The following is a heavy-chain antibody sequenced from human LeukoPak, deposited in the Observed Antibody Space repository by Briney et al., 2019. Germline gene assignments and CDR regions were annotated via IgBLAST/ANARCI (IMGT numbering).Heavy chain of an antibody. D-gene: IGHD3-10*01. Sequence: SETLSLTCTVSGGSISSSSYYWGWIRQPPGKGLEWIGRIYTSGSTNYNPSLKSRVTMSVDTSKNQFSLKLSSVTAADTAVYYCARGWFGEFYYYYYMDVWGKGTTVTVSS. J-gene: IGHJ6*03. CDR1: GGSISSSSYY. CDR3: ARGWFGEFYYYYYMDV. CDR2: IYTSGST. V-gene: IGHV4-39*07.